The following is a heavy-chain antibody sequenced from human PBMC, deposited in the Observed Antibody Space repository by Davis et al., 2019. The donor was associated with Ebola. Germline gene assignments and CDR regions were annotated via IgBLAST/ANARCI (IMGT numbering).Heavy chain of an antibody. CDR1: GGSFSSYY. CDR2: INHRGST. CDR3: ARAQLDYYYYYYMDV. Sequence: PSETLSLTCAVYGGSFSSYYWSWIRQPPGKGLEWIGEINHRGSTNYNPSLKSRVTLSVDTSMNQFSLKLSSVTAADTAVYYCARAQLDYYYYYYMDVWGKGTTVTVSS. J-gene: IGHJ6*03. V-gene: IGHV4-34*01. D-gene: IGHD1-1*01.